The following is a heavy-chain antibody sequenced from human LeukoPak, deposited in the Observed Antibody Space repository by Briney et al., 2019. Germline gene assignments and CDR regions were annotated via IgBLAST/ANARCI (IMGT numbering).Heavy chain of an antibody. CDR2: ISYSGKS. J-gene: IGHJ5*02. V-gene: IGHV4-39*07. Sequence: SETLSLTCDVSVGSMNRDHFYWAWIRQPPGKGLEWIGSISYSGKSEYSPSLKSRLSLSIDTSNSQVSLRLTSMTAADTAVYFCARNDFWVYNFFDPWGQGTLVIVSS. CDR3: ARNDFWVYNFFDP. D-gene: IGHD3-3*01. CDR1: VGSMNRDHFY.